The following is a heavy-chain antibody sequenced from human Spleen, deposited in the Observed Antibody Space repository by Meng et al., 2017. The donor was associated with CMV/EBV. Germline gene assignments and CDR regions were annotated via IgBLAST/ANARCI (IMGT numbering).Heavy chain of an antibody. J-gene: IGHJ6*02. CDR1: GFTINYSA. CDR2: IDTAGDL. V-gene: IGHV3-13*01. Sequence: GGSLRLSCAASGFTINYSAMHWVRQGKGEGLEWVSPIDTAGDLFYAGPVKGRFTISRDNAKNSLYLQMNSLRAEDTAVYYCARVDYVFSMDVWGQGTTVTISS. D-gene: IGHD4-17*01. CDR3: ARVDYVFSMDV.